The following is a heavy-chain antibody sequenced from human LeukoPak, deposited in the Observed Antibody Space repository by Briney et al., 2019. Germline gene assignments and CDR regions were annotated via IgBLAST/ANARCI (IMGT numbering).Heavy chain of an antibody. Sequence: PGGSLRLSCTASGFTFSDYYMSWVRQAPGKGLEWVSYISDLGDTIYYADSVKGRSTVSRDNVKKSVSLQMNSLRAEDTAVYYCTRLKAGNWGPGTLVTVSS. CDR2: ISDLGDTI. CDR1: GFTFSDYY. V-gene: IGHV3-11*01. CDR3: TRLKAGN. J-gene: IGHJ4*02.